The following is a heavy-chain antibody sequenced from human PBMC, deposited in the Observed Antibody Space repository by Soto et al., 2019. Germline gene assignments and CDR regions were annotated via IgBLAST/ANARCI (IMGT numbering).Heavy chain of an antibody. CDR3: ARGANSGWGGYYIDY. J-gene: IGHJ4*02. CDR2: INSEGSST. Sequence: GGSLRLSCAASGFTLTNYWMHWVRQAPGKGPVWVSRINSEGSSTTYADSVKGRFTISRDNAKNTLYLQMNSLRAEDTAVYYCARGANSGWGGYYIDYWGQGALVTVSS. D-gene: IGHD6-19*01. CDR1: GFTLTNYW. V-gene: IGHV3-74*01.